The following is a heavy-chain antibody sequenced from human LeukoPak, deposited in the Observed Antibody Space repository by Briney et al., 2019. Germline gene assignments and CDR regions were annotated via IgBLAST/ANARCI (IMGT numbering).Heavy chain of an antibody. CDR2: IYYSGST. V-gene: IGHV4-59*01. CDR1: GGSISSYY. Sequence: SETLSLTCTVSGGSISSYYWSWIRQPPGKGLEWIGYIYYSGSTNYNPSLKSRVTISVDTSKNQFSLKLSSVTAAGTAVYYRARDYEMVGTGYSSGWYYFDYWGQGTLVTVSS. CDR3: ARDYEMVGTGYSSGWYYFDY. D-gene: IGHD6-19*01. J-gene: IGHJ4*02.